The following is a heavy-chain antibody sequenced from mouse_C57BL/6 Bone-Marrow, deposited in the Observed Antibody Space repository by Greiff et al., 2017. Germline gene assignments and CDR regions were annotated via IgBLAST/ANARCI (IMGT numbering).Heavy chain of an antibody. D-gene: IGHD4-1*01. CDR1: GYTFTSYG. CDR3: ARSGLHWDWFAY. CDR2: IYPGSGST. J-gene: IGHJ3*01. V-gene: IGHV1-55*01. Sequence: QVQLQQPGAELVKPGASVKMSCKASGYTFTSYGITWVKQTPGHGLEWIGAIYPGSGSTYYHEKFKGKATLTVDTSSSTVYMQLSSLTSEDSAVYYCARSGLHWDWFAYWGQGTLVTVSA.